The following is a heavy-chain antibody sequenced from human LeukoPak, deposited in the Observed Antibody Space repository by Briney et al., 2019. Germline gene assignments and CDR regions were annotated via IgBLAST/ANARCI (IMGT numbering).Heavy chain of an antibody. CDR1: GYSFTSNW. CDR2: IYPGDSDT. D-gene: IGHD5-18*01. V-gene: IGHV5-51*01. Sequence: KDGESLKISCKGSGYSFTSNWIGWVRQMPGKGLEWMGIIYPGDSDTRYSPSFQGQVTISADKSISTAYLQWSSLKASDTAMYYCARPFSYGRQGSDYWGQGTLVTVSS. CDR3: ARPFSYGRQGSDY. J-gene: IGHJ4*02.